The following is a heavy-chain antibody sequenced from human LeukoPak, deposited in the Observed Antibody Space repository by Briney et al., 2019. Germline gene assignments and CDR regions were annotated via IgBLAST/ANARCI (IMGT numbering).Heavy chain of an antibody. J-gene: IGHJ3*02. Sequence: GGSLRLSCAASGFTFSSYGMHWVRQAPGKGLEWVSYISSSSSTIYYADSVKGRFTISRDNAKNSLYLQMNSLRAEDTAVYYCARDQDYYDSSGYPDAFDIWGQGTMVTVSS. V-gene: IGHV3-48*01. CDR1: GFTFSSYG. CDR2: ISSSSSTI. D-gene: IGHD3-22*01. CDR3: ARDQDYYDSSGYPDAFDI.